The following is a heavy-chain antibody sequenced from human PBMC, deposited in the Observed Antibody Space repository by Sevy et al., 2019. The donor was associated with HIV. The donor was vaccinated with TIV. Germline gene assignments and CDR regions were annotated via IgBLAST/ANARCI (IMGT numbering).Heavy chain of an antibody. CDR3: ANKRGYTHGPFYY. Sequence: SETLSLTCTVSGGSISSIYSYWSWLRPPPGKGLEWIGYIHYNGVTYYNPFLKSRVAMSVDTSKKQFSLKLSLITAADTAVYYCANKRGYTHGPFYYWGQGTLVTVSS. CDR2: IHYNGVT. V-gene: IGHV4-30-4*01. J-gene: IGHJ4*02. D-gene: IGHD5-12*01. CDR1: GGSISSIYSY.